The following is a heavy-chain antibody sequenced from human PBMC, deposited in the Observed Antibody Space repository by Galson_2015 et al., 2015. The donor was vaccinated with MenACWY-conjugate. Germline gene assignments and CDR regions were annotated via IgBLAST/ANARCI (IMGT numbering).Heavy chain of an antibody. CDR3: ARGPAYGDRVYFLDF. CDR1: EFTFNSHW. J-gene: IGHJ4*02. D-gene: IGHD4-17*01. CDR2: IKKDGSEK. Sequence: SLRLSCAASEFTFNSHWMSWVRQAPGKGLEWVADIKKDGSEKYCVDSVKGRFTISRDNSENSLYVQMNSRRAEDTAIYYCARGPAYGDRVYFLDFWGQGTLVTVSS. V-gene: IGHV3-7*03.